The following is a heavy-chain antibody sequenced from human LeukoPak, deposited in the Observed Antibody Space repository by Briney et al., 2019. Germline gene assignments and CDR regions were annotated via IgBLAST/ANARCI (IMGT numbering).Heavy chain of an antibody. CDR1: GFTFSSYW. V-gene: IGHV3-74*01. Sequence: GGSLRLSCAASGFTFSSYWMHWVRQAPGKGLVWVSRINSDGSSTSYADSVKGRFTISRDNAKNTLYLQMNSLRAEDTAVYYCATPTSFWSGYHYWGQGTLVTVSS. CDR2: INSDGSST. J-gene: IGHJ4*02. CDR3: ATPTSFWSGYHY. D-gene: IGHD3-3*01.